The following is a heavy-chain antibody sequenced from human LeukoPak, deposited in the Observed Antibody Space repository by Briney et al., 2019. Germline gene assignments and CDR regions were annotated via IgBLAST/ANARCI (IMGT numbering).Heavy chain of an antibody. D-gene: IGHD3-22*01. CDR1: GFTLTIFG. V-gene: IGHV3-48*01. Sequence: GGSLRLSCAASGFTLTIFGLNWVRQAPGKGPEWVSYIDARSGITYYADSVQGRFTISRDNAKESVFLQMNSLRADDTAVYYCARDLQRWGQFPPMIVGGDAFDIWGQGTMVTVSS. J-gene: IGHJ3*02. CDR3: ARDLQRWGQFPPMIVGGDAFDI. CDR2: IDARSGIT.